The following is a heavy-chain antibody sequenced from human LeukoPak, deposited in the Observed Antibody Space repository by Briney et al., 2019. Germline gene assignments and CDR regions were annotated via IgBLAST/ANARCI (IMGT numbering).Heavy chain of an antibody. V-gene: IGHV3-66*01. CDR2: IYSGGST. J-gene: IGHJ4*02. CDR1: GFTVSSNY. D-gene: IGHD3-22*01. Sequence: GGSLRLSCAASGFTVSSNYMSWVRQAPGKGLEWVSVIYSGGSTYYADSVKGRFTISRDNSKNTLYLQMNSLRAEDTAVYYCAKDPGRGYYYDFDYWGQGTLVTVSS. CDR3: AKDPGRGYYYDFDY.